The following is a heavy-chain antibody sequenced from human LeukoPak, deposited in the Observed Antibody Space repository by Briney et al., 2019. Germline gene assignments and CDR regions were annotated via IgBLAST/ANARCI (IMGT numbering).Heavy chain of an antibody. CDR2: ISGGGGST. D-gene: IGHD3-22*01. CDR3: AKVGIRISLIVVVFTTADDWYFDL. Sequence: GGSVSLSCGASGFTFSNYAMRWARHAPGKGREWVSGISGGGGSTYYADSVKGRLTISRDNSKNTLYLQMDSLRAEDTAVYYCAKVGIRISLIVVVFTTADDWYFDLWGRGTLVTVSS. J-gene: IGHJ2*01. CDR1: GFTFSNYA. V-gene: IGHV3-23*01.